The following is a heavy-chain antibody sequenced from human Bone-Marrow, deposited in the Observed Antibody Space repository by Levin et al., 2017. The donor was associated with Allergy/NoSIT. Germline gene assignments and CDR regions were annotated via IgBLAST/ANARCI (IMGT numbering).Heavy chain of an antibody. J-gene: IGHJ4*02. CDR1: GFTFGDYA. V-gene: IGHV3-49*04. D-gene: IGHD2-15*01. CDR2: IRSKAYGGTT. CDR3: TRVVVAHRSPDY. Sequence: GGSLRLSCTASGFTFGDYAMSWVRQAPGKGLEWVGFIRSKAYGGTTEYAASVKGRFTISRDDSKSIAYLQMNSLKTEDTAVYYCTRVVVAHRSPDYWGQGTLVTVSS.